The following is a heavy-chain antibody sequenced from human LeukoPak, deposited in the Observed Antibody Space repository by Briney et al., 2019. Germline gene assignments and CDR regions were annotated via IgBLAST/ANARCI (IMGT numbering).Heavy chain of an antibody. CDR1: GGTFSSYA. V-gene: IGHV1-69*13. Sequence: SVKVSCKASGGTFSSYAISWVRQAPGQGLEWMGGIIPIFGTANYAQKFQGRVTITADESTSTAYMELSSLRSEDTAVYYCARDLVGATLDAFDIWGQGTMVTVSS. J-gene: IGHJ3*02. D-gene: IGHD1-26*01. CDR2: IIPIFGTA. CDR3: ARDLVGATLDAFDI.